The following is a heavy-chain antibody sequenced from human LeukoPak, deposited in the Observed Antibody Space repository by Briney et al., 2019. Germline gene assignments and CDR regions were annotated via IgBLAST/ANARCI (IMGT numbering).Heavy chain of an antibody. J-gene: IGHJ4*02. CDR3: VRGGELVGSYFDY. D-gene: IGHD3-16*01. V-gene: IGHV3-20*04. Sequence: GGSLRLSWSASGFNFDSYGMSGVRQAPGKGLAWVSGINWNGDDTTYADSVKGRFTISRDNAKNSLYLQINSLRAEDTALYYCVRGGELVGSYFDYWGPGTLVTVSS. CDR1: GFNFDSYG. CDR2: INWNGDDT.